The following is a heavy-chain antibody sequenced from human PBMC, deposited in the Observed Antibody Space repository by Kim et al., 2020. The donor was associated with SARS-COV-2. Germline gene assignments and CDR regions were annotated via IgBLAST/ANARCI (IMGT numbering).Heavy chain of an antibody. CDR1: GYTFTSYG. Sequence: ASVKVSCKASGYTFTSYGINWVRQAPGQGLEWMGWISAYNGNTNYAQKLQGRVTMTTDTSTSTAYMELRSLRSDDTAVYYCAREGYGDYYYGMDVWGQGTTVTVSS. D-gene: IGHD4-17*01. CDR3: AREGYGDYYYGMDV. J-gene: IGHJ6*02. CDR2: ISAYNGNT. V-gene: IGHV1-18*04.